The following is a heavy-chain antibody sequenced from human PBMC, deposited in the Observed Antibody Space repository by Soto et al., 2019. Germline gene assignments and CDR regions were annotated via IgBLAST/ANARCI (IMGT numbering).Heavy chain of an antibody. CDR2: MNPNSGNT. D-gene: IGHD3-10*01. V-gene: IGHV1-8*01. CDR1: GYTFTSYD. J-gene: IGHJ6*02. Sequence: QVQLVQSGAEVKKPGASVKVSCKASGYTFTSYDINWVRQATGQGLEWMGWMNPNSGNTGYAQKFQGRVTMTRNTSISTAYMELSSLGSEDTAVYYCASAPPMVRGVTPYYGMDVWGRGSTVAVAS. CDR3: ASAPPMVRGVTPYYGMDV.